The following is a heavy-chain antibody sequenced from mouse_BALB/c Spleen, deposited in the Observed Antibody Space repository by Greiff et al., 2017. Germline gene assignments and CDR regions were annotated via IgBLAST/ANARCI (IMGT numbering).Heavy chain of an antibody. CDR2: IYPGNVNT. CDR1: GYTFTSYY. J-gene: IGHJ2*01. CDR3: AREEGDY. Sequence: VQLVESGPELVKPGASVRISCKASGYTFTSYYIHWVKQRPGQGLEWIGWIYPGNVNTKYNEKFKGKATLTADKSSSTAYMQLSSLTSEDSAVYFCAREEGDYWGQGTTLTVSS. V-gene: IGHV1S56*01.